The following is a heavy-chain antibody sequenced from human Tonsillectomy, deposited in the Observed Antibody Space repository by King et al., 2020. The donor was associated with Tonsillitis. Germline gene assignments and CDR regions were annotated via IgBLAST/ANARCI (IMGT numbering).Heavy chain of an antibody. Sequence: QLVQSGGGVVQPRRSLRLSCAASGFIFSSYGMHWVRQAPGKGLEWVTVISYDGSNKYYADSVKGRFTISRDNSKNTLYLQMNSLRAEDTAVYYCAKEQLLYVSEYSFVSWGQGTLVTVSS. CDR1: GFIFSSYG. V-gene: IGHV3-30*18. D-gene: IGHD2-2*02. CDR3: AKEQLLYVSEYSFVS. J-gene: IGHJ4*02. CDR2: ISYDGSNK.